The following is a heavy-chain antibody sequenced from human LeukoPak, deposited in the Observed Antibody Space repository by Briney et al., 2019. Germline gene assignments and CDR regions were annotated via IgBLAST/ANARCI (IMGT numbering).Heavy chain of an antibody. CDR1: GYTFTSYY. CDR3: ARDYYSSGWYGAFDI. V-gene: IGHV1-46*01. J-gene: IGHJ3*02. D-gene: IGHD6-19*01. Sequence: GASVKVSCMASGYTFTSYYMHWVRQAPGQGLEWMGIINPSGGSTSYAQKFQGRVTMTRDMSTSTVYMELSSLRSEDTAVYYCARDYYSSGWYGAFDIWGQGAMVTVSS. CDR2: INPSGGST.